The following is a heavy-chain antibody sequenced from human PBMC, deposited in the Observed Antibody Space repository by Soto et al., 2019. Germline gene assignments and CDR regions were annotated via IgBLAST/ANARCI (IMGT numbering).Heavy chain of an antibody. V-gene: IGHV3-48*03. J-gene: IGHJ4*02. CDR3: APRAAGSSFDY. CDR1: GFTFSSYE. CDR2: ISSSGSTI. D-gene: IGHD1-26*01. Sequence: GGSLRLSCAASGFTFSSYEMNWVRQAPGKGLEWVSYISSSGSTIYYADSVKGRFTISRDNAKNSLYLQMNSLRAEDTAVYYCAPRAAGSSFDYWGQGTLVTVSS.